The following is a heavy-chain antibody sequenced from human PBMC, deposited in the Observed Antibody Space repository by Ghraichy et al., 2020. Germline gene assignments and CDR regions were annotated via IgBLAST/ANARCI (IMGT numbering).Heavy chain of an antibody. D-gene: IGHD1-26*01. J-gene: IGHJ4*02. V-gene: IGHV3-30-3*01. CDR3: ARDGRGASGSYYVGFDY. CDR2: ISYDGNNK. Sequence: GGSLRLSCAASGFTFSSYAMHWVRQAPGKGLEWVVVISYDGNNKYYADSVKGRFTISRDNSKNTLYVQMNSLRAEDTAVYYCARDGRGASGSYYVGFDYWGQGNLVTVSS. CDR1: GFTFSSYA.